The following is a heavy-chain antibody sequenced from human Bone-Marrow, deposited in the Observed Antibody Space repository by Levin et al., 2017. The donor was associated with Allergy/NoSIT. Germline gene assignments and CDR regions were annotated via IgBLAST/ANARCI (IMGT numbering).Heavy chain of an antibody. V-gene: IGHV3-23*01. J-gene: IGHJ4*02. CDR3: AKDSEWLLFDY. Sequence: GESLKISCAASGFTFSSYAMSWVRQAPGKGLEWVSAISGSGGSTYYADSVKGRFTISRDNSKNTLYLQMNSLRAEDTAVYYCAKDSEWLLFDYWGQGTLVTVSS. D-gene: IGHD3-3*01. CDR1: GFTFSSYA. CDR2: ISGSGGST.